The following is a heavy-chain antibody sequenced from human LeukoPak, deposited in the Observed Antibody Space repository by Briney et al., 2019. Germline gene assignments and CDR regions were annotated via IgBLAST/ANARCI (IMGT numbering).Heavy chain of an antibody. J-gene: IGHJ4*02. Sequence: GGSLRLSCAASGFTFSSYSMNWVRQAPGKGLEWVSYISGSSSTIYYADSVKGRFTISRDNAKNSLYLQMNSLRAEDTAVYYCARVTMVRDHDYWGQGTLVTVSS. CDR3: ARVTMVRDHDY. CDR1: GFTFSSYS. D-gene: IGHD3-10*01. V-gene: IGHV3-48*01. CDR2: ISGSSSTI.